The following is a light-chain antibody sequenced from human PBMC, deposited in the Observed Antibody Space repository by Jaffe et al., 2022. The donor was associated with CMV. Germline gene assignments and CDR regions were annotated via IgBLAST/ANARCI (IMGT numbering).Light chain of an antibody. Sequence: QLVLTQSPSASASLGASVKLTCTLSSGHSNYAIAWHQQQPEKSPRYLMKVNSDGRHIKGDGISDRFSGSSSGAERYLTISSLQSEDEADYYCQTWGTGFWVFGGGTKLAVL. V-gene: IGLV4-69*02. CDR1: SGHSNYA. CDR3: QTWGTGFWV. J-gene: IGLJ3*02. CDR2: VNSDGRH.